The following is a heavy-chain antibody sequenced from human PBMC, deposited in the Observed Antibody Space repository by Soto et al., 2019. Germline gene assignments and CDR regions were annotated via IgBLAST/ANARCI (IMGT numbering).Heavy chain of an antibody. CDR1: GYTFTSYY. Sequence: ASVKFSCKASGYTFTSYYIHWVRQAPGQGLEWMGIFNPTGDTASYAQKLQGRVTMTRDTSTGTAYMELGSLRSEDTAVYYCARGGRIVDTGIGYYYYHAMDVWGQGTTVTVA. J-gene: IGHJ6*02. CDR2: FNPTGDTA. D-gene: IGHD5-18*01. V-gene: IGHV1-46*01. CDR3: ARGGRIVDTGIGYYYYHAMDV.